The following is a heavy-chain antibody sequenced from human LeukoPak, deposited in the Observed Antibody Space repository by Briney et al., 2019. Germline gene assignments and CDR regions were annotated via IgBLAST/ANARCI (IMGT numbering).Heavy chain of an antibody. CDR3: ARAREYSGSCDY. CDR2: IIPIFGTA. CDR1: GGTFRSYA. V-gene: IGHV1-69*13. D-gene: IGHD1-26*01. Sequence: ASVKVSCKASGGTFRSYAISWVRQAPGQGLEWMGGIIPIFGTANYAQKFQGRVTITADESTSTAYMELSSLRSEDTAVYYCARAREYSGSCDYWGQGTLVTVSS. J-gene: IGHJ4*02.